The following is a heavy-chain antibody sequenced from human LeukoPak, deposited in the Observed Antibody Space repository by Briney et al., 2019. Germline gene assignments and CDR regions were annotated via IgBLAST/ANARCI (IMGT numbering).Heavy chain of an antibody. CDR2: ISSDGSTT. D-gene: IGHD5-24*01. CDR3: ARGEGYNYFYY. J-gene: IGHJ4*02. V-gene: IGHV3-74*01. CDR1: GFNFSSYW. Sequence: PLGSLRLSCAAPGFNFSSYWMHWVRQAPGKGLVWVSRISSDGSTTSYTDSVTGRFTISRDNAKNTRYLQMNSLRAEDTAVYYCARGEGYNYFYYWGQGTLVTVSS.